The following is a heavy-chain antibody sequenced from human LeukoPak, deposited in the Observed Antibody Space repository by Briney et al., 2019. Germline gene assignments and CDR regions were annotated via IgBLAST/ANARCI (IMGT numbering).Heavy chain of an antibody. D-gene: IGHD3-3*01. CDR3: ARGYDFWSGYPNMSWFDP. CDR1: GFTFSDYY. V-gene: IGHV3-11*04. J-gene: IGHJ5*02. CDR2: ISSSGSTI. Sequence: PGGSLRLSCAASGFTFSDYYMSWIRQAPGKGLEWVSYISSSGSTIYYADSVKGRFTISRDNAKNSLYLQMNSLRAEDTAVYYCARGYDFWSGYPNMSWFDPWGQGTLVTVSS.